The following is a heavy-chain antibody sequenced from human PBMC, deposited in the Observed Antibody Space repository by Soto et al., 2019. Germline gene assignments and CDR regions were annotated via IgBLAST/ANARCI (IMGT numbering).Heavy chain of an antibody. D-gene: IGHD2-15*01. V-gene: IGHV3-30*18. CDR1: GFTFSYG. Sequence: VQLLESGGGLIQPGGSLRLSCAASGFTFSYGIHWLRQAPGKGLEWVAYISYDSSNKFYGDSVKGRFTISRDNSKKTQFQQMNSLRAEDTAVYYCAKLVIVYCSGNTCDDYWGQGTLVAVSS. J-gene: IGHJ4*02. CDR3: AKLVIVYCSGNTCDDY. CDR2: ISYDSSNK.